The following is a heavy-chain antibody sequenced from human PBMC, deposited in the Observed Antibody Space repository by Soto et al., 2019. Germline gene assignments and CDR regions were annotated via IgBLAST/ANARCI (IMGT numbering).Heavy chain of an antibody. J-gene: IGHJ6*02. Sequence: PSQTLSLTCAISGDSVSSDSAAWNWIRQSPSRGLEWLGRTYYRSKWYNDYAVSVKSRITINPDTSKNQFSLQLNSVNPEDTAIYYCVREKSGAGYYGMDVWGQGTTVTVSS. D-gene: IGHD6-13*01. CDR2: TYYRSKWYN. CDR3: VREKSGAGYYGMDV. V-gene: IGHV6-1*01. CDR1: GDSVSSDSAA.